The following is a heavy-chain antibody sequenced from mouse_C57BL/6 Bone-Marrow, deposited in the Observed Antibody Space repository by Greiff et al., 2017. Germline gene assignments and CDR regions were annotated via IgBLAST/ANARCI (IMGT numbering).Heavy chain of an antibody. CDR2: INPNNGGT. Sequence: VQLQQSGPELVKPGASVKIPCKASGYTFTDYNMDWVKQSHGKSLEWIGDINPNNGGTIYNQKFKGKATLTVDKSSSTAYMELRSLTSEDTAFYYCALITTVVAHWYFDVWGTGTTVTVSS. CDR3: ALITTVVAHWYFDV. D-gene: IGHD1-1*01. CDR1: GYTFTDYN. J-gene: IGHJ1*03. V-gene: IGHV1-18*01.